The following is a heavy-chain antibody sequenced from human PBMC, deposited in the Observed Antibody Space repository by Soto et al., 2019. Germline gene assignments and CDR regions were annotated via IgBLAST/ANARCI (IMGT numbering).Heavy chain of an antibody. V-gene: IGHV1-3*01. Sequence: ASVKVSCKASGYTFTSYAMHWVRQAPGQRLEWMGWINPGNGNTKYSQKFQGRVTITRDISASTAYMDLSNLRSEDTAVYYCASFNTVRVVTAMPLWGQGTMVTVS. CDR2: INPGNGNT. CDR1: GYTFTSYA. CDR3: ASFNTVRVVTAMPL. D-gene: IGHD2-21*02. J-gene: IGHJ3*01.